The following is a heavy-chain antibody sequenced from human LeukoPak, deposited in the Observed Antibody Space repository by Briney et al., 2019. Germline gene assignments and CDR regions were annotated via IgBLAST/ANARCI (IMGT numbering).Heavy chain of an antibody. Sequence: GGSLRLSCAASGYTFSNYAMTWVRQAPGKRLEWVSGISHNGDRIYYADSVKGRFTISRDNSKNTLYLQMNSLRAEDTAVYYCARDAPNSSSWFFYNWFDPWGQGTLVTVSS. CDR3: ARDAPNSSSWFFYNWFDP. V-gene: IGHV3-23*01. J-gene: IGHJ5*02. D-gene: IGHD6-13*01. CDR2: ISHNGDRI. CDR1: GYTFSNYA.